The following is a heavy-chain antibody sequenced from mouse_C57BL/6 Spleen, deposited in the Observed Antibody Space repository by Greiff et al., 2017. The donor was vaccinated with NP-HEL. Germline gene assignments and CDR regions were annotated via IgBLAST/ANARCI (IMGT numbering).Heavy chain of an antibody. V-gene: IGHV1-52*01. CDR2: IDPSDSET. J-gene: IGHJ2*01. D-gene: IGHD2-1*01. Sequence: VQLQQPGAELVRPGSSVKLSCKASGYTFTSYWMHWVKQRPIQGLEWIGNIDPSDSETHYNQKFKDKATLTVDKSSSTAYMQLSSLTSEDSAVYYCARNVPVLRRGYYGGWGKGTTLTVA. CDR3: ARNVPVLRRGYYGG. CDR1: GYTFTSYW.